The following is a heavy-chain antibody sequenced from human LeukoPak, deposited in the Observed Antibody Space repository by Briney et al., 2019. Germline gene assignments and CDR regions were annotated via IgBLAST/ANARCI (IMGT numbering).Heavy chain of an antibody. Sequence: SETLSLTCAVSGGSISNGGYSWTWIRQPPGKGLEWIGFIYHSGSTYYNPSLKSRVTISLDTSKNQFSLKLTSVTAADTAVYYCARATLTGDYFDSWGQGTLVTVSS. CDR3: ARATLTGDYFDS. CDR2: IYHSGST. CDR1: GGSISNGGYS. J-gene: IGHJ4*02. V-gene: IGHV4-30-2*05.